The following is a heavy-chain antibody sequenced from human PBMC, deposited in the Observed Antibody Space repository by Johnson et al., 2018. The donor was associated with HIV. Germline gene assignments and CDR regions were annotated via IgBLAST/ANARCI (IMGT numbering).Heavy chain of an antibody. CDR2: INWNGGRT. CDR1: GFTFDDYG. D-gene: IGHD3-10*01. Sequence: EVQLVESGGGVVRPGGSLRLSCAASGFTFDDYGMSWVRQAPGKGLEWVSGINWNGGRTGYADSVKGRFSISRDNGKNSLYLQMNSLRVDDTALYYCARASHYGDAFDIWGQGTMVTVSS. V-gene: IGHV3-20*04. J-gene: IGHJ3*02. CDR3: ARASHYGDAFDI.